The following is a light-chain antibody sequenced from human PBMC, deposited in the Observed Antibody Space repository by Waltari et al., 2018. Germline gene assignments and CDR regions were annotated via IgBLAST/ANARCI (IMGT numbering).Light chain of an antibody. CDR3: QQYNTWPPIT. V-gene: IGKV3-15*01. CDR1: QSVSSN. Sequence: EIVMTHSPSTLSVSPGQSATLSCRASQSVSSNLAWYQQEPGQTPRLLMYQASPRPTGIPARISGSGAGREFTLANSSRQSEEFAVYYCQQYNTWPPITFGQGTRLEIK. J-gene: IGKJ5*01. CDR2: QAS.